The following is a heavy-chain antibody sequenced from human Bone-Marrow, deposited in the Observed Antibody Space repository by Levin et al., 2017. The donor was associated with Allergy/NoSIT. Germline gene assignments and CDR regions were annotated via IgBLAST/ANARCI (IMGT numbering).Heavy chain of an antibody. CDR3: ARGLGFYGSGNSGNHWGWFDP. Sequence: MPSETLSLTCTVSGDPFSSGSYYWSWIRQPPGKGLEWIGYIYHSGSPSYNPSLKSRVSISVDSSKNQFSLKLTSVTAADTALYSCARGLGFYGSGNSGNHWGWFDPWGQGTLVTVYS. D-gene: IGHD3-10*01. CDR1: GDPFSSGSYY. CDR2: IYHSGSP. J-gene: IGHJ5*02. V-gene: IGHV4-30-4*01.